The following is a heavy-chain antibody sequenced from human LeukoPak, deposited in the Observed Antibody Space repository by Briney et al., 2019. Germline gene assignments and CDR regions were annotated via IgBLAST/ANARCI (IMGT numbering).Heavy chain of an antibody. CDR2: ISSSSSYI. J-gene: IGHJ4*02. D-gene: IGHD6-13*01. CDR3: ARESAAAGYFYY. CDR1: GFTFSSYS. V-gene: IGHV3-21*01. Sequence: GGSLRLSCAASGFTFSSYSMNWVRQAPGKGLEWVSSISSSSSYIYYADSVKGRFTISRDNAKNSLYLQMNSLRAEDTAVYYWARESAAAGYFYYLGQGNPGTGLL.